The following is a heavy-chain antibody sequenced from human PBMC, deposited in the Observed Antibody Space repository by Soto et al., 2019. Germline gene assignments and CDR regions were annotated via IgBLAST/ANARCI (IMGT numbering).Heavy chain of an antibody. J-gene: IGHJ6*02. CDR1: GGSISSSSYY. D-gene: IGHD3-22*01. CDR3: ARHLPPPYYYDSSGYRDYYYYGMDV. CDR2: IYYSGST. V-gene: IGHV4-39*01. Sequence: ETLSLTCTXSGGSISSSSYYWGWIRQPPGKGLEWIGSIYYSGSTYYNPSLKSRVTISVDTSKNQFSLKLSSVTPADTAGYYCARHLPPPYYYDSSGYRDYYYYGMDVWGQGTTVTVSS.